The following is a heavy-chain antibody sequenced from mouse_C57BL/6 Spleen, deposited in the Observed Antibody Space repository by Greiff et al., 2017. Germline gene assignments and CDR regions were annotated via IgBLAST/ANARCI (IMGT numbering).Heavy chain of an antibody. J-gene: IGHJ2*01. CDR1: GFNIKDYY. CDR3: ARSDPSDVYYFDY. Sequence: VQLKQSGAELVKPGASVKLSCTASGFNIKDYYMHWVKQRTEQGLEWIGRIDPEDGETKYAPKFPGKATITADTSSNTAYLQLSSLTSEDTAVYYCARSDPSDVYYFDYWGQGTTLTVSS. CDR2: IDPEDGET. V-gene: IGHV14-2*01.